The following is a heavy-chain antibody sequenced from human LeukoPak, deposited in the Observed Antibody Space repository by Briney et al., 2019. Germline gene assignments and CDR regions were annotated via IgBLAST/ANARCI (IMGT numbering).Heavy chain of an antibody. D-gene: IGHD3-16*01. CDR2: FDPEGGET. CDR1: GYTLTELS. Sequence: ASVKVSCKVSGYTLTELSMHWVRQAPGKGLEWMGGFDPEGGETIYAQKFQGRVTMTEDTSTDTAYMELSSLRSEDTAVYYCATDRGRLITFGGVMSNWGQGTLVTVSS. V-gene: IGHV1-24*01. J-gene: IGHJ4*02. CDR3: ATDRGRLITFGGVMSN.